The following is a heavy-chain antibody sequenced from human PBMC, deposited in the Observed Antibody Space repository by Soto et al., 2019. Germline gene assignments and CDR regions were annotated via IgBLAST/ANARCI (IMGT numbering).Heavy chain of an antibody. CDR3: TTGSGYDYYFDY. Sequence: EVQLVESGGGLVKPGGSLRLSCAASGFTFSNAWMSWVRQAPGKGLEWVGRIKSKTDGGTTDYAAPVKGRFTISRDDSKITLYLQMNSLKTEDTAVYYCTTGSGYDYYFDYWGQGTLVTVSS. V-gene: IGHV3-15*01. D-gene: IGHD5-12*01. CDR2: IKSKTDGGTT. CDR1: GFTFSNAW. J-gene: IGHJ4*02.